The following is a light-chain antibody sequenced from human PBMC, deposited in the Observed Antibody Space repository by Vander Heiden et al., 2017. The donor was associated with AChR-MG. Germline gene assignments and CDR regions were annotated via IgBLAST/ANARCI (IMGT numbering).Light chain of an antibody. V-gene: IGLV2-14*03. CDR2: DVS. CDR1: SSDVGGNSY. J-gene: IGLJ3*02. CDR3: SSYTSSSTWV. Sequence: QSALTQPASVSGSPGQSITISCTGTSSDVGGNSYAAWYQLHPGKAPKLMIYDVSSRPSGVANRFSGSKSGNTASLTISGHQAEDEADYYCSSYTSSSTWVFGRGTKLTVL.